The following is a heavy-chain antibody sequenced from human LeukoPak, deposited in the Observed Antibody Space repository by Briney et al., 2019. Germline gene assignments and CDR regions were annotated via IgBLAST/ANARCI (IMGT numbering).Heavy chain of an antibody. CDR3: ARMRPVVPADLLDY. D-gene: IGHD2-2*01. V-gene: IGHV1-69*04. CDR1: GGTFSSYA. J-gene: IGHJ4*02. Sequence: ASVKVSCKASGGTFSSYAISWVRQAPGQGLEWMGRIIPILGIANYAQKFQGRVTITADKSTSTAYMELSSLRSEDTAVYYCARMRPVVPADLLDYWGQGTLVTVSS. CDR2: IIPILGIA.